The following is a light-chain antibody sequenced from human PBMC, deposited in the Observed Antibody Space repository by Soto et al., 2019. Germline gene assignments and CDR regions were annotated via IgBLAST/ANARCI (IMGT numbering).Light chain of an antibody. Sequence: SYELTQPPSVSVAPGKTARITCGGNNIGSKSVHWYQQRPGQAPVLVIYYDNDRPSGIPERFSGSNSGNTATLTISRVEAGDEADYYCQVWDSSSDLGVFGGGTKLTVL. CDR2: YDN. V-gene: IGLV3-21*04. J-gene: IGLJ3*02. CDR1: NIGSKS. CDR3: QVWDSSSDLGV.